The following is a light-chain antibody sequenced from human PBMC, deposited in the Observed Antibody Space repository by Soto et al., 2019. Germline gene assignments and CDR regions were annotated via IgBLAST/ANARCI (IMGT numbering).Light chain of an antibody. J-gene: IGLJ2*01. CDR1: SSDVGSYNL. V-gene: IGLV2-23*01. CDR2: EGS. CDR3: CSYAGSSTL. Sequence: HSALTQPASVSGSPGQSITISCTGTSSDVGSYNLVSWYQQHPGKAPKLMIYEGSKRPSGVSNRFSGSKSGNTASLTISGLQAEDEADYYCCSYAGSSTLFGGGTKLTVL.